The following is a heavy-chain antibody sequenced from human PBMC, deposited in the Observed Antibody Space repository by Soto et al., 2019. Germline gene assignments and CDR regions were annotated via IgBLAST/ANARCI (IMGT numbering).Heavy chain of an antibody. D-gene: IGHD1-20*01. CDR3: AKAGITGTYYYYGMDV. Sequence: PGGSLRLSCAASGFTFSSYGMHWVRQAPGKGLEWVALLSYDGNKKYYADSVKGRFTISRDNSKNTLYLQMNSLRAEDTAVYYCAKAGITGTYYYYGMDVWGQGTTVTVSS. V-gene: IGHV3-30*18. J-gene: IGHJ6*02. CDR1: GFTFSSYG. CDR2: LSYDGNKK.